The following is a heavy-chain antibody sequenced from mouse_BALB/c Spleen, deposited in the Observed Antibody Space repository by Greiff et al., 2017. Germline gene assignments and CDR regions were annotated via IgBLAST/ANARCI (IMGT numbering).Heavy chain of an antibody. J-gene: IGHJ2*01. CDR2: ILPGSGST. V-gene: IGHV1-9*01. Sequence: QVQLQQSGAELMKPGASVKISCKATGYTFSSYWIEWVKQRPGHGLEWIGEILPGSGSTNYNEKFKGKATFTADTSSNTAYMQLSSLTSEDSAVYYCARGDYGTDFDYWGQGTTLTVSS. D-gene: IGHD1-2*01. CDR1: GYTFSSYW. CDR3: ARGDYGTDFDY.